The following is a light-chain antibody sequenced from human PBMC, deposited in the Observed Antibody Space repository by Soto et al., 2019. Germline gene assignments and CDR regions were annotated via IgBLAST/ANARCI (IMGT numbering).Light chain of an antibody. CDR3: LQDYNYPRT. Sequence: AIQMTQSPSSLSASVGDRVTITCRSSQDIRTELGWYQQRPGKAPNLLIYGASTLQTGVPSRFSGSGSGTDVFLTISSLQPEDVATYFCLQDYNYPRTFGQGTKLQIK. CDR2: GAS. V-gene: IGKV1-6*01. CDR1: QDIRTE. J-gene: IGKJ2*01.